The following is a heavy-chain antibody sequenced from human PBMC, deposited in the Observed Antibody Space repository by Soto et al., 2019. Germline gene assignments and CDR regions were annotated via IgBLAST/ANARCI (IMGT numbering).Heavy chain of an antibody. D-gene: IGHD3-10*01. Sequence: SETLSLTCTVSGGSISSSSYYWCWIRQPPGKGLEWIGSIYYSGSTYYNPSLKSRVTISVDTSKNQFSLKLSSVTAADTAVYYCARGKRLLWFGNDAFDIWGQGTMVTVSS. CDR3: ARGKRLLWFGNDAFDI. CDR2: IYYSGST. J-gene: IGHJ3*02. V-gene: IGHV4-39*07. CDR1: GGSISSSSYY.